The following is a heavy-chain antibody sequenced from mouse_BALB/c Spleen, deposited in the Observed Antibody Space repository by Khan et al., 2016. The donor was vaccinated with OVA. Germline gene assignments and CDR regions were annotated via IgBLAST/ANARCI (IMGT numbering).Heavy chain of an antibody. CDR2: ISSVAYSI. J-gene: IGHJ3*01. CDR1: GFTFIDYG. V-gene: IGHV5-15*02. CDR3: VRGGFAY. Sequence: EVELVESGGGLVQPGGSRKLSCAATGFTFIDYGMAWVRQTPGKGTEWIAFISSVAYSIYYAATVTGRFTISREHAKNTLYLEMSSLRSDDTAMYYCVRGGFAYGSQGTLVTVSA.